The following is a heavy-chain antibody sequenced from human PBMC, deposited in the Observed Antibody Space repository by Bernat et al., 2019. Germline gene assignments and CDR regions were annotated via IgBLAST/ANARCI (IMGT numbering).Heavy chain of an antibody. J-gene: IGHJ5*02. CDR2: IYYSGST. V-gene: IGHV4-59*01. Sequence: QVQLQESGPGLVKPSETLSLTCTVSGGSISSYYWSWIRQPPGKGLEWTGYIYYSGSTNYNPSLKSRVTISVDTSKNQFSLKLSSVTAADTAVYYCARAGFVVVPAAIARFDPWGQGTLVTVSS. CDR3: ARAGFVVVPAAIARFDP. CDR1: GGSISSYY. D-gene: IGHD2-2*01.